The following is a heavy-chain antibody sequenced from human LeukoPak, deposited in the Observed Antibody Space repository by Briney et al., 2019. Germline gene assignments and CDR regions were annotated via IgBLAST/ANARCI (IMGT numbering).Heavy chain of an antibody. V-gene: IGHV3-30*02. D-gene: IGHD3-10*01. Sequence: GGSLRLSCAASGFTLSSYGMHWVRQAPGKGLEWVTVIWYDGSNKYYADSVKGRFTISRDNSKNTLYLQMNSLRAEDTAVYYCAKDRIMVRGGGNFDYWGQGTLVTVSS. CDR3: AKDRIMVRGGGNFDY. CDR2: IWYDGSNK. CDR1: GFTLSSYG. J-gene: IGHJ4*02.